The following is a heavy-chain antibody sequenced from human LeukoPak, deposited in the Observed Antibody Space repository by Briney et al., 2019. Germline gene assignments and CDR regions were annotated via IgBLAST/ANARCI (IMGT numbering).Heavy chain of an antibody. V-gene: IGHV1-2*02. CDR3: ARGRIRYFDWLLYEGGDWFDP. J-gene: IGHJ5*02. CDR2: INPNSGGT. Sequence: GASVKVSCKASGYTFTGYYMHWVRQAPGQGLEWMGWINPNSGGTNYAQKFQGRVTMTRDTSISTAYMELSRLRSDDTAVYYCARGRIRYFDWLLYEGGDWFDPWGQGTLVTVSS. CDR1: GYTFTGYY. D-gene: IGHD3-9*01.